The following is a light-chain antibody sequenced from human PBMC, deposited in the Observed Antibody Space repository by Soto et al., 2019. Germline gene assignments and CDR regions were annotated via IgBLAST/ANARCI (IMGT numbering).Light chain of an antibody. CDR2: GAS. Sequence: EIVLTQSPGTLSLSPGERAALSVRASQSVSSSYLAWYQQKPGQAPRLLIYGASSRATGIPDRFSGSGSGADFTLTISRLEPEDFAVYYCRQYGSSPITFGQGTRLEIK. CDR3: RQYGSSPIT. CDR1: QSVSSSY. J-gene: IGKJ5*01. V-gene: IGKV3-20*01.